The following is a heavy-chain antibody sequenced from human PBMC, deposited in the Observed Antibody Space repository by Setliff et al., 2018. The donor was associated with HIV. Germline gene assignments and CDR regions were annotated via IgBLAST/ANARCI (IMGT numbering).Heavy chain of an antibody. CDR1: GGSISSYY. D-gene: IGHD3-16*01. CDR2: IYYSGST. CDR3: ARWPREVAEMGGAFDS. V-gene: IGHV4-59*08. Sequence: SETLSLTCTVSGGSISSYYWSWIRQPPGKGLEWIGYIYYSGSTNYNPSLKSRVTISVDTSKNQFSLKLSSVTAADTAVYYCARWPREVAEMGGAFDSWGQGTMVTVSS. J-gene: IGHJ3*02.